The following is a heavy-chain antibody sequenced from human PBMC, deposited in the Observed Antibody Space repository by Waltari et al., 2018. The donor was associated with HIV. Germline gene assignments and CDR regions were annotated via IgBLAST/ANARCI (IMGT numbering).Heavy chain of an antibody. CDR1: GGSLSSSSFY. J-gene: IGHJ3*02. CDR3: ASYYDSSGYEAKTFDI. Sequence: QLQLQESGPGLVKPSETLSLTCTVSGGSLSSSSFYWRWLRQPPGKGLEWIGSIYYSGSTYYNPSLKSRVTISVDTSKNQFSLKLSSVTAADTAVYYCASYYDSSGYEAKTFDIWGQGTMVTVSS. CDR2: IYYSGST. V-gene: IGHV4-39*01. D-gene: IGHD3-22*01.